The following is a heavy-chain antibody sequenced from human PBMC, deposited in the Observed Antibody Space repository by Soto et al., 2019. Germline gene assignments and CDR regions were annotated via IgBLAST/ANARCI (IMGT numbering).Heavy chain of an antibody. J-gene: IGHJ4*02. D-gene: IGHD3-10*01. Sequence: ASVKVSCKASGNTFTSYDIKWVRQATGHGLEWMGWINPNSGNIGYAQKFQGRVTMTRDTAIRTAYMEVSRLRSDDTAVYYCARGRASGSYYLLDYWGQGTLVTVYS. CDR1: GNTFTSYD. CDR3: ARGRASGSYYLLDY. V-gene: IGHV1-8*01. CDR2: INPNSGNI.